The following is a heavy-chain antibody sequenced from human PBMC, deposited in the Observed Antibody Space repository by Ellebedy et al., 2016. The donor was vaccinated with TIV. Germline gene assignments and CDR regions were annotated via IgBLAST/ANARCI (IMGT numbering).Heavy chain of an antibody. CDR1: GFTFSSHW. V-gene: IGHV3-23*01. CDR3: ARDPPILIMLVVADY. CDR2: ISGSGDST. Sequence: GESLKISCAASGFTFSSHWMSWVRQAPGKGLEWVSGISGSGDSTSYADSVKGRFTISRDNSKNTLYLQMSGLGAEDTAVYYCARDPPILIMLVVADYWGQGTLVTVSS. J-gene: IGHJ4*02. D-gene: IGHD3-22*01.